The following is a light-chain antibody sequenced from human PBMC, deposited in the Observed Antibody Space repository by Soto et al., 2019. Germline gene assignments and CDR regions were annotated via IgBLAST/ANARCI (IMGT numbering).Light chain of an antibody. Sequence: EIVLTQSPGTLSLSPGERATLACRASHSVSSSFLSWYQQKPGQAPRLLIDGASSRATGIPDRFSGSGSGRDFTLTISRLEPADFAVYYCQQYGSSRLTFGGGTKVEIK. CDR3: QQYGSSRLT. CDR1: HSVSSSF. J-gene: IGKJ4*01. V-gene: IGKV3-20*01. CDR2: GAS.